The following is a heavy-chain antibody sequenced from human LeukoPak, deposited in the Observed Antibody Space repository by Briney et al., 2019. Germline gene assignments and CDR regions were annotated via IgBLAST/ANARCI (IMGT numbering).Heavy chain of an antibody. CDR2: IYYSGST. Sequence: PSETLSLTCAVYGGSFSGYYWSWIRQPPGKGLEWIGYIYYSGSTNYNPSLKSRVTISVDTSKNQFSLKLSSVTAADTAVYYCARAPRCSSTSCYVGVRYFDYWGQGTLVTVSS. CDR3: ARAPRCSSTSCYVGVRYFDY. J-gene: IGHJ4*02. CDR1: GGSFSGYY. V-gene: IGHV4-59*01. D-gene: IGHD2-2*01.